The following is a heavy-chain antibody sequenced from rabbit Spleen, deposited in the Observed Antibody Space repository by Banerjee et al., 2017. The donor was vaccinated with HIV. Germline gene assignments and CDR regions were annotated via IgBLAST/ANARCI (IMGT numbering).Heavy chain of an antibody. V-gene: IGHV1S45*01. Sequence: QEQLVESGGGLVQPEGSLTLTCTASGFSFSGKYHMCWVRQAPGKGLEWIACIYAGSSGSTYYATWAKGRCTISKTSSTTVTLQMTSLTAADTATYFCARTAGSFSDGDAYFSLWGPGTLVTVS. J-gene: IGHJ4*01. D-gene: IGHD2-1*01. CDR2: IYAGSSGST. CDR1: GFSFSGKYH. CDR3: ARTAGSFSDGDAYFSL.